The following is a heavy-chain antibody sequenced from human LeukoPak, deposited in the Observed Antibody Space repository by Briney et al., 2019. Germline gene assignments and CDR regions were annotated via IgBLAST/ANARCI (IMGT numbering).Heavy chain of an antibody. J-gene: IGHJ5*02. CDR3: AKGKGSRSLDWFDP. V-gene: IGHV3-23*01. CDR2: ISGSGDHT. CDR1: GFTFSNYV. D-gene: IGHD3-10*01. Sequence: GGSLRLSCAASGFTFSNYVIAWVRQAPGKGLEWVSSISGSGDHTYYADSVKGRFTISRDNSKNMLYLQMSSLRAEDTAVYYCAKGKGSRSLDWFDPWGQGTLVAVSS.